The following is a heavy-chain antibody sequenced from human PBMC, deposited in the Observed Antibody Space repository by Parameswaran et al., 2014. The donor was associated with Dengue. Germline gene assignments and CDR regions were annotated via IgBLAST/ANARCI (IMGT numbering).Heavy chain of an antibody. Sequence: RWIRQPQEGLEWVSSISGSGSSTYYADSVKGRFTISRDNSKNTLYLQMNGLRAEDTAVYYCATGLWIQLWDDQGDWGQGTMVTVSS. CDR2: ISGSGSST. CDR3: ATGLWIQLWDDQGD. J-gene: IGHJ3*01. D-gene: IGHD5-18*01. V-gene: IGHV3-23*01.